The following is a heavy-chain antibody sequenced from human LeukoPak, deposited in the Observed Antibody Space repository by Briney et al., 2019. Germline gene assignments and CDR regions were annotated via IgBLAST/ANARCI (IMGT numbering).Heavy chain of an antibody. D-gene: IGHD3-22*01. CDR1: GFTFSSYA. CDR3: AKDRGRHYYDSSGYRVPFDY. V-gene: IGHV3-23*01. J-gene: IGHJ4*02. Sequence: PGGSLRLSCAASGFTFSSYAMSWVRQAPGKGPEWVSAISGSGGSTYYADSVKGRFTISRDNSKNTLYLQMNSLRAEDTAVYYCAKDRGRHYYDSSGYRVPFDYWGQGTLVTVSS. CDR2: ISGSGGST.